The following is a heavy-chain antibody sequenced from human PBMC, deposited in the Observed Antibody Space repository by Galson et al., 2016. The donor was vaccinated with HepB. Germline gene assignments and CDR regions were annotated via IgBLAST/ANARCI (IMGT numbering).Heavy chain of an antibody. J-gene: IGHJ5*02. V-gene: IGHV3-23*01. CDR3: AKSYPRVTTFYDP. CDR2: ISGGGDNI. Sequence: SLRLSCAASGFSFTSYAMSWVRQAPGKGLEWVSVISGGGDNIYYGDSVKGRFTISRDNSKNTLYLQMNSLRADDTAVYYCAKSYPRVTTFYDPWGQGTLVTVSS. D-gene: IGHD2/OR15-2a*01. CDR1: GFSFTSYA.